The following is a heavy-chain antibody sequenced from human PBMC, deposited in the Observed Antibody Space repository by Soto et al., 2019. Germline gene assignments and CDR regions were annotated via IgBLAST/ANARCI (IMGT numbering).Heavy chain of an antibody. Sequence: QLQLQESGPGLVKPSETLSLTCTVSGGSISSSSYYWGWIRQPPGKGLEWIGSIYYSGSTYYNPSLKSRVTISVDTSKNQFSLKLSSVTAADTAVYYCARSRGEPIFGVVIQLSDYWGQGTLVTVSS. CDR3: ARSRGEPIFGVVIQLSDY. CDR1: GGSISSSSYY. V-gene: IGHV4-39*01. CDR2: IYYSGST. J-gene: IGHJ4*02. D-gene: IGHD3-3*01.